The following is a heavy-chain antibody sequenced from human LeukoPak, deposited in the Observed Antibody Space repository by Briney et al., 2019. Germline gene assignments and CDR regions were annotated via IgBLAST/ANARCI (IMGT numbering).Heavy chain of an antibody. CDR2: INPNSGGT. V-gene: IGHV1-2*02. D-gene: IGHD3-16*01. Sequence: ASVKVSCKASGYTFAGYYMHWVRQAPGQGLEWMGWINPNSGGTNYAQKFQGRVTMTRDTSISTAYMELSRLRSDDTAVYYCARDDYDYVWGRYGMDVWGQGSTVT. J-gene: IGHJ6*02. CDR1: GYTFAGYY. CDR3: ARDDYDYVWGRYGMDV.